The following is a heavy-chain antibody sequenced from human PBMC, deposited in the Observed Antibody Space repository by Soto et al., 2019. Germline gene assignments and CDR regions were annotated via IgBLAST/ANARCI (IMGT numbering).Heavy chain of an antibody. J-gene: IGHJ5*02. Sequence: QVQLVQSGAEVKKPGSSVKVSCKASGGTFSSYTIGWVRQAPGQGLEWMGRIIPLLGMANYAQKFQGRVTITADRYTSTAYMELSSLTSDDTAVYYCARDGRFEYITSAGTYWFDPWGQGTLVIVSS. V-gene: IGHV1-69*02. CDR1: GGTFSSYT. CDR3: ARDGRFEYITSAGTYWFDP. D-gene: IGHD6-6*01. CDR2: IIPLLGMA.